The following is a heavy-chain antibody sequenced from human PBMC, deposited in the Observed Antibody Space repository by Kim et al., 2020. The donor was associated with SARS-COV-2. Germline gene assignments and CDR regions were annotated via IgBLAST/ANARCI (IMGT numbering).Heavy chain of an antibody. J-gene: IGHJ6*02. D-gene: IGHD5-18*01. CDR3: ARDRGVDTAINFSGSGMDV. Sequence: GGSLRLSCAASGFTFSSYGMHWVRQAPGKGLEWVAVIWYDGSNKYYADSVKGRFTISRDNSKNTLYLQMNSLRAEDTAVYYCARDRGVDTAINFSGSGMDVWGQGTTVTVSS. CDR1: GFTFSSYG. CDR2: IWYDGSNK. V-gene: IGHV3-33*08.